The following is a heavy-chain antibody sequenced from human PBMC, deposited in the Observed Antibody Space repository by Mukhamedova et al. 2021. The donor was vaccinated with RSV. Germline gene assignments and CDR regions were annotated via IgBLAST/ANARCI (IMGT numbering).Heavy chain of an antibody. D-gene: IGHD2-15*01. V-gene: IGHV3-74*01. J-gene: IGHJ4*02. Sequence: AEYMGGRVTISRDNGKNMRYLQMNSLRAEDTAVYYCVRSGGYLDYWGQGTLVTVSS. CDR3: VRSGGYLDY.